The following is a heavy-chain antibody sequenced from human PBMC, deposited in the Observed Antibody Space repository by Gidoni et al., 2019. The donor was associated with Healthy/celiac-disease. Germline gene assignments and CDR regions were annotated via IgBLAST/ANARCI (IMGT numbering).Heavy chain of an antibody. CDR2: INHSGST. D-gene: IGHD1-26*01. CDR3: ARGRVGGSRGFDY. J-gene: IGHJ4*02. V-gene: IGHV4-34*01. CDR1: GGSFSGYY. Sequence: QVQLQQWGAGLLKPPETLSLTCAVYGGSFSGYYWSWIRQPPGKGLEWIGEINHSGSTNYNPSLKSRVTISVDTSKNQFSLKLSSVTAADTAVYYCARGRVGGSRGFDYWGQGTLVTVSS.